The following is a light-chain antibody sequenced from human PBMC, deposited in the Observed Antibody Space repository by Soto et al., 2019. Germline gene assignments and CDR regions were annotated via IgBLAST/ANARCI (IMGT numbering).Light chain of an antibody. V-gene: IGLV2-8*01. J-gene: IGLJ3*02. CDR2: EVS. CDR3: SSSAGGYTWV. CDR1: SSDIGSYNY. Sequence: QSALTQPASVSGSPGQSITISCTGTSSDIGSYNYVAWYQQFPGKTPKLIIYEVSKRPSGVPARFSGSKSGNTASLTVSGLQAEDEADYYCSSSAGGYTWVFGGGTKLTVL.